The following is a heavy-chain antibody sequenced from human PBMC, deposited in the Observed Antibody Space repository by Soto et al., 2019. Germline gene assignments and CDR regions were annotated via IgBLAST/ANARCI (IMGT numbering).Heavy chain of an antibody. Sequence: SETLSLTCAVYGGSFSGYYWSWIRQPPGKGLEWIGEINHSGSTNYNPSLKSRVTISVDTSKNQFSLKLSSVTAADTAVYYCARGHGAASVGAIYYYYGMDVWGQGTTVTVSS. CDR2: INHSGST. D-gene: IGHD1-26*01. J-gene: IGHJ6*02. V-gene: IGHV4-34*01. CDR3: ARGHGAASVGAIYYYYGMDV. CDR1: GGSFSGYY.